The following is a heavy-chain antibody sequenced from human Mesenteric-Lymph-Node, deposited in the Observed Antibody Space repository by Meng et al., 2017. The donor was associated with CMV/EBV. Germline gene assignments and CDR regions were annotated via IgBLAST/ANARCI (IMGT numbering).Heavy chain of an antibody. CDR3: ARGLNWN. D-gene: IGHD1-1*01. CDR2: IEPNSGGT. V-gene: IGHV1-2*02. Sequence: ASVKVSCKTSGFIDYYLDWVRQAPGQGLEWMGWIEPNSGGTNYAQKFQGRVTMTRDTSISTAYMELSRLRSDDTAVYYCARGLNWNWGQGTLVTVSS. CDR1: GFIDYY. J-gene: IGHJ4*02.